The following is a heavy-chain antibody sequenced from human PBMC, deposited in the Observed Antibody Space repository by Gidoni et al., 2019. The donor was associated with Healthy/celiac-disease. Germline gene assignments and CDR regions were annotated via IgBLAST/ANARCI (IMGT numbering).Heavy chain of an antibody. V-gene: IGHV1-3*01. CDR2: INAGNGNT. Sequence: VQLVQSGAEVKKPGASVQFSCQASGYPFTSYAMHWVRQAPGQRLEWMGWINAGNGNTKYAQKFQGRVTITRDTSASTAYMELSSLRSEDTAVYYCAREDYYYYYGMDVWGQGTTVTVSS. CDR1: GYPFTSYA. J-gene: IGHJ6*02. CDR3: AREDYYYYYGMDV.